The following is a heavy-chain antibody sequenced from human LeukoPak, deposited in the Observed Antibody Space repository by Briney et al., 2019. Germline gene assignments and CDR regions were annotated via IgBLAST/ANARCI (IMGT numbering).Heavy chain of an antibody. J-gene: IGHJ4*02. Sequence: GGSLRLSCAASGFTFSSHWMTWVRQAPGKGLEWVANIKEDGTKKKYVDSAKGRFTISRDNAKKSLYLQMNSLRAEDTAVYYCATPLDYNDNSGYRQGGDWGQGTLVTVSS. CDR2: IKEDGTKK. V-gene: IGHV3-7*03. CDR1: GFTFSSHW. D-gene: IGHD3-22*01. CDR3: ATPLDYNDNSGYRQGGD.